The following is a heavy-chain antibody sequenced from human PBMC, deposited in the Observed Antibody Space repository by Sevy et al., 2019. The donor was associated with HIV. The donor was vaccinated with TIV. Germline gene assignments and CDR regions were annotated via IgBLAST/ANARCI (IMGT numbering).Heavy chain of an antibody. CDR2: INHSGST. CDR1: GGSFSGYY. Sequence: SETLSLTCAVYGGSFSGYYWNWIRQTPGKGVEWIGEINHSGSTNYNPSLKSRVTISVDTSKNQFSLRLNSVTAADTAVYYCARAPPVVVVPGAPSWFDPWGQGTLVTVSS. D-gene: IGHD2-2*01. J-gene: IGHJ5*02. CDR3: ARAPPVVVVPGAPSWFDP. V-gene: IGHV4-34*01.